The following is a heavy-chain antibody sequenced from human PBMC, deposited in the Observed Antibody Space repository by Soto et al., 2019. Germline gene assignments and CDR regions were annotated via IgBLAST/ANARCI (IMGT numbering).Heavy chain of an antibody. CDR3: AREPPLACHFDF. D-gene: IGHD6-13*01. J-gene: IGHJ4*02. CDR2: INPSGGTV. V-gene: IGHV1-46*01. Sequence: GASVKVSCKASGFTLSNYFMHWIRQAPGQGPEWMGIINPSGGTVSYAQKFQGRATMTWDTSTSTVHMELNSLRSEDTAVYYCAREPPLACHFDFWGPGSLVTVSS. CDR1: GFTLSNYF.